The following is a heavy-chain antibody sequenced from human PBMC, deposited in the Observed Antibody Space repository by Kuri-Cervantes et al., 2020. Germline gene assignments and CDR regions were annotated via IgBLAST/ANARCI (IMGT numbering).Heavy chain of an antibody. Sequence: LSLACAVDGWSFSGYYWSWIRQPPGKGREWNGAINHSGSTNYNPSLKSRVTISLDKSGNNFSLKLSSVTAAGTAVSDCARGSSYYDSSRGWGQGTLVTVSS. CDR3: ARGSSYYDSSRG. D-gene: IGHD3-22*01. CDR2: INHSGST. J-gene: IGHJ4*02. CDR1: GWSFSGYY. V-gene: IGHV4-34*01.